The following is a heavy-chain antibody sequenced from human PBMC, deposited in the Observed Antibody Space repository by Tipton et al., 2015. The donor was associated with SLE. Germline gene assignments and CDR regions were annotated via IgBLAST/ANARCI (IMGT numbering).Heavy chain of an antibody. CDR1: GGSISSSSYY. D-gene: IGHD6-19*01. CDR2: IYYSGST. CDR3: ARRGITVAGFDY. J-gene: IGHJ4*02. Sequence: TLSLTCTVSGGSISSSSYYWGWIRQPPGKGLEWIGSIYYSGSTYYNPTLKSRITISVDTSKNQFSLKLSSVTAADTAVYYCARRGITVAGFDYWGQGNLVTVSS. V-gene: IGHV4-39*07.